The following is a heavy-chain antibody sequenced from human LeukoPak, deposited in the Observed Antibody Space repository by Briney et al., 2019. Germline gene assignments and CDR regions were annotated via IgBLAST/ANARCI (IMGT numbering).Heavy chain of an antibody. CDR2: IKSIPDGGAT. Sequence: PGGSLRLSCAASGFTFTNAWMTWVRQAPGKGLEWVGRIKSIPDGGATDYAAPVKGRFSISRDDSKSTLFLQMNSLKTGDTAVYYCATYDLNGSVYYYVNWGQGTLVTVSS. V-gene: IGHV3-15*01. D-gene: IGHD3-22*01. CDR3: ATYDLNGSVYYYVN. CDR1: GFTFTNAW. J-gene: IGHJ4*02.